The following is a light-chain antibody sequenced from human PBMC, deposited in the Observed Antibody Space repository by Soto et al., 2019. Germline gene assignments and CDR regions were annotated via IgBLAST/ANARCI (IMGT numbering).Light chain of an antibody. J-gene: IGKJ2*02. CDR1: QSISSW. CDR3: QQYKSYPCT. Sequence: DIKMTQSPSTLSASVGDRVTITCRASQSISSWLAWYQQKPGKAPKLLIYKASSLESGVPSRFSGSGSGTEFTLTISSLQPDDFATYYCQQYKSYPCTFGQGTKLEIK. CDR2: KAS. V-gene: IGKV1-5*03.